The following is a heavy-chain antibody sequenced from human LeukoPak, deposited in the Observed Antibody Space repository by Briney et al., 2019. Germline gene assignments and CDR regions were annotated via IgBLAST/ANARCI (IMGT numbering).Heavy chain of an antibody. D-gene: IGHD3-22*01. Sequence: GESLKISCKGSGYSFTSYWIGWVRQMPGKGLEWMGIIYPGDSDTRYSPSFQGQVTISADKSICTAYLQWSSLKASDTAMYYCARAYYDSSGYSPLRYGMDVWGQGTTVTVSS. CDR2: IYPGDSDT. J-gene: IGHJ6*02. CDR3: ARAYYDSSGYSPLRYGMDV. CDR1: GYSFTSYW. V-gene: IGHV5-51*01.